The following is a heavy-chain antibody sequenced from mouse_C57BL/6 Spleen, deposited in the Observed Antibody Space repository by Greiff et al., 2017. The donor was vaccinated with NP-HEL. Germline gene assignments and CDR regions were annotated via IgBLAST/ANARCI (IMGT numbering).Heavy chain of an antibody. V-gene: IGHV5-4*01. Sequence: EVKLVESGGGLVKPGGSLKLSCAASGFTFSSYAMSWVRQTPEKRLEWVATISDGGSYTYYPDNVKGRFTISRDNAKNNLYLQMSHLKSEDTAMYYCARDRNYDYEGFAYWGQGTLVTVSA. CDR3: ARDRNYDYEGFAY. CDR1: GFTFSSYA. CDR2: ISDGGSYT. J-gene: IGHJ3*01. D-gene: IGHD2-4*01.